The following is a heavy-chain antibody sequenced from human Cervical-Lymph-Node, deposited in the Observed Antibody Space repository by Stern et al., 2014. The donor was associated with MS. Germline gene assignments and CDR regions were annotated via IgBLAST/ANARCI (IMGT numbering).Heavy chain of an antibody. V-gene: IGHV1-46*01. J-gene: IGHJ4*02. CDR1: GYSFTSYY. D-gene: IGHD5-12*01. CDR2: INPRVGST. Sequence: VQLEESGAEVKKPGASMKVSCKASGYSFTSYYMHWVRQAPGQGLEWMGMINPRVGSTSYAQKFQGRVTMTRDTSTSTVYMELSSLRSEDTALFYCASGNSGYAFEYWGQGTLVTVSS. CDR3: ASGNSGYAFEY.